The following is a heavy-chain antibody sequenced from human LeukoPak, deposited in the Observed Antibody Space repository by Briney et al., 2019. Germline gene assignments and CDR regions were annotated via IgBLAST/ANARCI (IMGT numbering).Heavy chain of an antibody. V-gene: IGHV3-7*01. D-gene: IGHD3-10*01. Sequence: GGSLRLSCAAYGCTFSSYWMSWVRQAPGKGLEWVANIKQDGSEKYYVDSVKGRFTISRDNPKNSLYLQMNNLRAEDTAVYYCASGLGRAIYYGSGRADYWGQGTLVTVSS. CDR2: IKQDGSEK. CDR1: GCTFSSYW. CDR3: ASGLGRAIYYGSGRADY. J-gene: IGHJ4*02.